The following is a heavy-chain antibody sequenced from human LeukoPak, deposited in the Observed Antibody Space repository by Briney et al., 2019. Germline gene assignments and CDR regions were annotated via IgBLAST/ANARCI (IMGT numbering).Heavy chain of an antibody. CDR1: GFTFSSYW. CDR2: IKQDGSEK. D-gene: IGHD3-10*01. CDR3: ARADYGSGLVYYYYMHV. V-gene: IGHV3-7*01. J-gene: IGHJ6*03. Sequence: GGSLRLSCAASGFTFSSYWMSWVRQAPGKGLEWVANIKQDGSEKYYVDSVKGRFTISRDNAKNSLYLQMNSLRAEDTAVYYCARADYGSGLVYYYYMHVWGKGTTVTVSS.